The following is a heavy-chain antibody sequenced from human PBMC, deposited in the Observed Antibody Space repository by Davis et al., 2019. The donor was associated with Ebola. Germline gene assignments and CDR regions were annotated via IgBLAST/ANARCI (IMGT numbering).Heavy chain of an antibody. CDR3: ARDPYRGSYQTSYFDY. J-gene: IGHJ4*02. D-gene: IGHD1-26*01. CDR1: GFTFSRYS. CDR2: ISSSSDHI. V-gene: IGHV3-21*01. Sequence: GESLKISCEASGFTFSRYSTNWVRQAPGKGLDWVSSISSSSDHIHYADSLKGRFTISRDDAKNLLFLQMNSLRVEDTAIYYCARDPYRGSYQTSYFDYWGQGTLVTVSS.